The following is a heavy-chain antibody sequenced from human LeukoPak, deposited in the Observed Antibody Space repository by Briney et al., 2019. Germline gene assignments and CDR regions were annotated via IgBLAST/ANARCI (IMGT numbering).Heavy chain of an antibody. D-gene: IGHD1-26*01. CDR1: GGTFISYA. Sequence: SVKVSCKASGGTFISYAISWLRQAPGQGLEWMGGIIPIFGTANYAQKFQGRVTITADESTSTAYMELSSLRSEDPAVYYCARGPPSGSYLIDYWGQGTLVTVSS. CDR3: ARGPPSGSYLIDY. CDR2: IIPIFGTA. J-gene: IGHJ4*02. V-gene: IGHV1-69*13.